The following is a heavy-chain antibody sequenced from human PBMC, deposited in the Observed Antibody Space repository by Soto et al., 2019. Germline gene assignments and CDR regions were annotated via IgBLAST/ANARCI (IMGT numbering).Heavy chain of an antibody. V-gene: IGHV3-30*18. CDR3: AKDGPYSRSYYLDY. Sequence: QVQLVESGGGVVQPGRSLRLSCAASGFTFSRYGMHWVRQAPGKGLEWVAGISHDGSNKFYADSVKGRFTISRDNSKNTLYVQTNSLRAKDTAVYYCAKDGPYSRSYYLDYWGQGTLVTVSS. J-gene: IGHJ4*02. D-gene: IGHD6-6*01. CDR1: GFTFSRYG. CDR2: ISHDGSNK.